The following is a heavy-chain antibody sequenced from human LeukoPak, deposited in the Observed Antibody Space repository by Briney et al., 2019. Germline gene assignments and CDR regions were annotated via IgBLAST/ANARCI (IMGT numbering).Heavy chain of an antibody. V-gene: IGHV4-34*01. CDR2: INHSGST. Sequence: SETLSLTCAVYGGSFSGYYWSWIRQPPGKGLEWIGEINHSGSTNYNPSLKSRVTISVDTSKNQFSLKLSSVTAADTAVYYCARDRLPSGAFDIWGQGTMVTVSS. J-gene: IGHJ3*02. CDR3: ARDRLPSGAFDI. CDR1: GGSFSGYY.